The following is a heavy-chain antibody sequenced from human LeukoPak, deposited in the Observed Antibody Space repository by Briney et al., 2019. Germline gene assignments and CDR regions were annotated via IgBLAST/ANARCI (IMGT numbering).Heavy chain of an antibody. Sequence: PSETLSLTCTVSGGSISGHYWSWIRQPPGKGLEWIGYIYDSGSANANPSLKSRVTISIDPSKNQFFLSLGSVTAADTAVYYCAIVNDRSDYFYYLAYWGQATLVT. J-gene: IGHJ4*02. D-gene: IGHD3-22*01. V-gene: IGHV4-59*11. CDR1: GGSISGHY. CDR3: AIVNDRSDYFYYLAY. CDR2: IYDSGSA.